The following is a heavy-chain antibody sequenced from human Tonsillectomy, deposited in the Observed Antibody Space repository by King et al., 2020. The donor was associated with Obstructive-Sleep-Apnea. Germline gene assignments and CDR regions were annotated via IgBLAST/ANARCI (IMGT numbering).Heavy chain of an antibody. V-gene: IGHV4-59*01. CDR3: ARDRVGRDGYNRFDY. CDR2: ISYSGST. CDR1: GGSINSYY. J-gene: IGHJ4*02. Sequence: VQLQESGPGLVKPSETLSLTCTVSGGSINSYYWSWIRQTPGKGLEWIGYISYSGSTNYNPSLKSRVTISVDTSKHQFSLKLSSVTAADTAVYYCARDRVGRDGYNRFDYWGQGTLVTVSS. D-gene: IGHD5-24*01.